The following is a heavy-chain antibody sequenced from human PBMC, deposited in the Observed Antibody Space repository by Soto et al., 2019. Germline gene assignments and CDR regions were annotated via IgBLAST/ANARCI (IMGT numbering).Heavy chain of an antibody. CDR3: ARDAGFGLFKFDY. D-gene: IGHD3-3*01. Sequence: RSLTCAVSGYSISSGYYWGWIRQPPGKGLEWIGSIYHSGSTYYNPSLKSRVTISVDTSKNQFSLKLSSVTAADTAVYYCARDAGFGLFKFDYWGQGTLVTVSS. V-gene: IGHV4-38-2*02. CDR2: IYHSGST. J-gene: IGHJ4*02. CDR1: GYSISSGYY.